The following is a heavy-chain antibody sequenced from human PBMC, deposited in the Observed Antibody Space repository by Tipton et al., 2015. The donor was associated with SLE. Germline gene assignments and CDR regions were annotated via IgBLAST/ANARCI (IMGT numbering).Heavy chain of an antibody. CDR3: ASASSGPSGAFDI. V-gene: IGHV5-51*01. CDR1: GYYFTNYW. CDR2: FYPGDSDT. D-gene: IGHD3-22*01. J-gene: IGHJ3*02. Sequence: VQLVQSGAEVKKPGETLTISCKGSGYYFTNYWIGWVRQMPGKGLEWMGIFYPGDSDTRYSPSFQGQVTISADKSISTAYLQWSSLKASDTAMYYCASASSGPSGAFDIWGQGTMVTVSS.